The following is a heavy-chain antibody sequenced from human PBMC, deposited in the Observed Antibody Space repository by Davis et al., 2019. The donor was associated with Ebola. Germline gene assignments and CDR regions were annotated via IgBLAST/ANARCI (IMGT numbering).Heavy chain of an antibody. D-gene: IGHD2-8*01. CDR3: ARFCTNGVCPSSSYPGFDY. CDR2: IIPIFGTA. J-gene: IGHJ4*02. Sequence: SVKVSCKASGGTFSSYAISWVRQAPGQGLEWMGGIIPIFGTANYAQKFQGRVTITADESTSTAYMELSSLRSEDTAVYYCARFCTNGVCPSSSYPGFDYWGQGTLVTVSS. CDR1: GGTFSSYA. V-gene: IGHV1-69*13.